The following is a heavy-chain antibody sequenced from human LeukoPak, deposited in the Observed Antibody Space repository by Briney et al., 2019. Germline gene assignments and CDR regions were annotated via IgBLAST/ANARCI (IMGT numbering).Heavy chain of an antibody. V-gene: IGHV3-53*01. Sequence: GGSLRLSCAASGFTFSNAWMRWVRQAPGKGLEWVSDIYSGGSTYYADSVKGRFTISRDNSKNTLYLQLNSLRAEDTAVYYCARDGSGPFDYWGQGTLVTVSS. CDR3: ARDGSGPFDY. J-gene: IGHJ4*02. CDR1: GFTFSNAW. D-gene: IGHD6-19*01. CDR2: IYSGGST.